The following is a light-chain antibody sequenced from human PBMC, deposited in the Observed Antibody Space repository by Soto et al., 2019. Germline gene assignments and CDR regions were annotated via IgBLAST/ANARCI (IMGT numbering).Light chain of an antibody. CDR3: QQRSNWPPWT. CDR2: DAS. CDR1: QSVSSY. J-gene: IGKJ1*01. V-gene: IGKV3-11*01. Sequence: EIVLTQSPATLSLSPGERATLSCRASQSVSSYLAWYPQKPGQSPRLLIYDASNRATGIPARFSGSGSGTDFTLTISRLEPEDFPVYYCQQRSNWPPWTCGQGTKVEIK.